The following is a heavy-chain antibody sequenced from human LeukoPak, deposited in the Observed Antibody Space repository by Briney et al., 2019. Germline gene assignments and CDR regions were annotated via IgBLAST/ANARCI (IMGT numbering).Heavy chain of an antibody. Sequence: GGSLRLSCAASGFTFDDYAMPWVRQAPGKGLEWVSGISWNSGSTSYADSVKGRFTISRDNAKNTLYLQMNSLRAEDTAVYYCAREYPFYYYGMDVWGQGTTVTVSS. CDR2: ISWNSGST. D-gene: IGHD2-2*01. CDR3: AREYPFYYYGMDV. CDR1: GFTFDDYA. V-gene: IGHV3-9*01. J-gene: IGHJ6*02.